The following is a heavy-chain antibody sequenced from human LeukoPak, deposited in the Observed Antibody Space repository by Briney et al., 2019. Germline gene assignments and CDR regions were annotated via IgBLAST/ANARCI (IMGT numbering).Heavy chain of an antibody. V-gene: IGHV1-2*02. D-gene: IGHD2-21*02. CDR2: INPNSGGT. Sequence: GASVKVSCKASGYTFTGYYMHWVRQAPGQGLEWMGWINPNSGGTNYAQKFQGRVTMTRDTSISTAYMELSRLRSDDTAVYYCAREQGPCGGDCYSDAFDIWGQGTMVTVSS. CDR1: GYTFTGYY. J-gene: IGHJ3*02. CDR3: AREQGPCGGDCYSDAFDI.